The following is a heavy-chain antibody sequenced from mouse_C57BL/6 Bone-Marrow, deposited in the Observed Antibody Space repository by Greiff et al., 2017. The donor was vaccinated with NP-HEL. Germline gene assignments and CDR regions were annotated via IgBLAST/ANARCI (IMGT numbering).Heavy chain of an antibody. D-gene: IGHD1-1*01. Sequence: EVQLVESGGDLVKPGGSLKLSCAASGFTFSSYGMSWVRQTPDKRLEWVATISSGGSYTYYPDSVKGRFTISRDNAKNTLYLQMSGLKSEDTAMYYCARHGVITTVVTPFDYWGQGTTLTVSS. V-gene: IGHV5-6*01. CDR2: ISSGGSYT. J-gene: IGHJ2*01. CDR1: GFTFSSYG. CDR3: ARHGVITTVVTPFDY.